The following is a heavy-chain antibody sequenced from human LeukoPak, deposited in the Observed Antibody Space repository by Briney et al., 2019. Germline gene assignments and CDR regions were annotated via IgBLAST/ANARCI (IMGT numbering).Heavy chain of an antibody. CDR2: IYYSGST. CDR1: GGSISSYY. J-gene: IGHJ4*02. Sequence: PSETLSLTCTVSGGSISSYYWSWIRQPPGKGLEWIGYIYYSGSTNYNPSLKSRVTISVDTSKNQFSLKLSSVTAADTAVYYCATIAVAGHRDYWGQGTLVTVSS. V-gene: IGHV4-59*12. D-gene: IGHD6-19*01. CDR3: ATIAVAGHRDY.